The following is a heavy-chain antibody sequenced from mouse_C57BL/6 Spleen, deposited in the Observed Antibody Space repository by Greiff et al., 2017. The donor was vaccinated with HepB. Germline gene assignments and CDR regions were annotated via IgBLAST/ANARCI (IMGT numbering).Heavy chain of an antibody. J-gene: IGHJ3*01. V-gene: IGHV1-69*01. CDR1: GYTFTSYW. Sequence: QVQLQQPGAELVMPGASVKLSCKASGYTFTSYWMHWVKQRPGQGLEWIGEIDPSDSYTNYNQKFKGKSTLTVDKSSSTAYMQLSSLTSEDSAVYYCAIDGSSPYWGQGTLVTVSA. CDR3: AIDGSSPY. CDR2: IDPSDSYT. D-gene: IGHD2-3*01.